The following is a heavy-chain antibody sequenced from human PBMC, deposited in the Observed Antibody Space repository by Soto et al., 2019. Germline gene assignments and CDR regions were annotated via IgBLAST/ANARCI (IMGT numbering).Heavy chain of an antibody. Sequence: GGSLRLSCAASGFTFSSYSMNWVRQAPGKGLEWVSYISSSSSTIYYADSVKGRFTISRDNAKNSLYLQMNSLRAEDTAVYYCARGGGSYRRYYFDYWGQGTLVTVSS. CDR2: ISSSSSTI. J-gene: IGHJ4*02. D-gene: IGHD1-26*01. V-gene: IGHV3-48*01. CDR3: ARGGGSYRRYYFDY. CDR1: GFTFSSYS.